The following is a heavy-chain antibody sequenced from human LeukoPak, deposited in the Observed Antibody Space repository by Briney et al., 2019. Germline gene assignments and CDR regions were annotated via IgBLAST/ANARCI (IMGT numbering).Heavy chain of an antibody. CDR3: ARDPVLRYCSSTSCLHTLDY. CDR1: GGTFSSYA. V-gene: IGHV1-69*04. J-gene: IGHJ4*02. CDR2: IIPILGIA. Sequence: GASVKVSCKASGGTFSSYAISWVRQAPGQGLEWMGRIIPILGIANYAQKFQGSVTITADKSTSTAYMELSSLRSEDTAVYYCARDPVLRYCSSTSCLHTLDYWGQGTLVTVSS. D-gene: IGHD2-2*01.